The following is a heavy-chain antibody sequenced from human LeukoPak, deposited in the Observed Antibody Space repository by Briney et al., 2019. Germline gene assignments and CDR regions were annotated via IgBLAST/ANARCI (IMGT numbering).Heavy chain of an antibody. Sequence: SETLSLTCIVSGGFISSYYWNWIRQTPGKGLEWIGSIYSSGNTNYNPSLKSRVTISVDTSKNQFSLMLTSVTAADTAVYYCARVPVTIFGVVQGWFDPWGQGTLVTVSS. V-gene: IGHV4-59*01. CDR3: ARVPVTIFGVVQGWFDP. J-gene: IGHJ5*02. CDR1: GGFISSYY. CDR2: IYSSGNT. D-gene: IGHD3-3*01.